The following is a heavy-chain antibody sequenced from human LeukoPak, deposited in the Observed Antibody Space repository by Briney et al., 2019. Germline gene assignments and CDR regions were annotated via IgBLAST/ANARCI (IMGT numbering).Heavy chain of an antibody. CDR3: ARAPITMVRGVILDFDY. CDR1: GYTFTSYG. Sequence: ASVKVSCKASGYTFTSYGISWVRQAPGQGLEWMGWISAYNGNTNYAQELQGRVTMTTDTSTSTAYMELRSLRSDDTAVYCCARAPITMVRGVILDFDYWGQGTLVTVSS. J-gene: IGHJ4*02. D-gene: IGHD3-10*01. V-gene: IGHV1-18*04. CDR2: ISAYNGNT.